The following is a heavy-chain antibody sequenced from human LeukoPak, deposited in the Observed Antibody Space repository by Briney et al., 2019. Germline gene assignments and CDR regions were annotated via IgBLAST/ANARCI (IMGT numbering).Heavy chain of an antibody. D-gene: IGHD4-23*01. Sequence: QPGGSLRLSCAASGFTFSSYEMNWVRQAPGKGLEWVSYISSSGSTICYADSVKGRFTISRDNAKNSLYLQMNSLRAEDTAVYYCARDRSVVTSPFDYWGQGTLVTVSS. V-gene: IGHV3-48*03. J-gene: IGHJ4*02. CDR2: ISSSGSTI. CDR1: GFTFSSYE. CDR3: ARDRSVVTSPFDY.